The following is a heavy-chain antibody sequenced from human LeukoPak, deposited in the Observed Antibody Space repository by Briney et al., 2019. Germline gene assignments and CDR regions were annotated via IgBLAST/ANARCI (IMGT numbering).Heavy chain of an antibody. Sequence: GGSLRLSCVASGFTFSSYAMSWVRQAPGKGLEWVSSISGSGPRKFYADSVRGRLITARDTHKNTLHLKTSSQRGEDTAFYYVAKNLVVTAIDYYYGMHVWGQGHTVTVSS. J-gene: IGHJ6*02. CDR2: ISGSGPRK. CDR1: GFTFSSYA. V-gene: IGHV3-23*01. D-gene: IGHD2-21*02. CDR3: AKNLVVTAIDYYYGMHV.